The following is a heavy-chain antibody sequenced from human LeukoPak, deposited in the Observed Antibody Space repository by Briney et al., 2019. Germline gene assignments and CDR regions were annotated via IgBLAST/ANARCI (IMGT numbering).Heavy chain of an antibody. V-gene: IGHV1-2*02. J-gene: IGHJ6*03. D-gene: IGHD2-15*01. Sequence: GASVKVSCKASGYTFTAYYMHWVRQAPGQGLQWMGWINPKSGDTNYGQNFQGRVTMTRDTSISTAYMELSGLRSDDTAVYYCARTAAPDYYYHYYMDVWGKGTTVTVSS. CDR1: GYTFTAYY. CDR3: ARTAAPDYYYHYYMDV. CDR2: INPKSGDT.